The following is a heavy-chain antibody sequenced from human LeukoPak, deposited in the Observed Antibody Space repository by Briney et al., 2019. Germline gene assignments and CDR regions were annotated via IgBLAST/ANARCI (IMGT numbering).Heavy chain of an antibody. CDR2: INPSGGST. Sequence: ASVKVSCKASGYTFTSYYMHWVRQAPGQGLEWMGIINPSGGSTSYAQKFQGRVTMTRDTSTSTVYMELSSLRSEDTAVYYCARSAGGVRGLFFFDYWGQGTLVTVSS. CDR3: ARSAGGVRGLFFFDY. V-gene: IGHV1-46*01. CDR1: GYTFTSYY. J-gene: IGHJ4*02. D-gene: IGHD3-10*01.